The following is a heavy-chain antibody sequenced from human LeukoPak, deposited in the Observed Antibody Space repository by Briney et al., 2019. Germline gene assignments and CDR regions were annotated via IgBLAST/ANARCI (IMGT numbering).Heavy chain of an antibody. V-gene: IGHV4-4*07. CDR3: ARGDSDFWSGYQFDY. D-gene: IGHD3-3*01. Sequence: SETLSFTCTVSGGSISSYYWSWIRQPAGKGLEWIGRIYTSGSTNYNPSLKSRVTMSVDTSKNQFSLKLSSVTAADTAVYYCARGDSDFWSGYQFDYWGQGTLVTVSS. CDR2: IYTSGST. CDR1: GGSISSYY. J-gene: IGHJ4*02.